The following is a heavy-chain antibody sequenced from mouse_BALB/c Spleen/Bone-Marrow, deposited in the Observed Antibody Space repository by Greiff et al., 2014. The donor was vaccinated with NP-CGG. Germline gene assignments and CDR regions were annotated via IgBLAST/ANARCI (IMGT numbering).Heavy chain of an antibody. D-gene: IGHD3-3*01. CDR1: GSSLTNYG. J-gene: IGHJ3*01. Sequence: VKLMESGPGLVAPSQSLSITCTVSGSSLTNYGISWVRQPPGKGLEWLGVIWGDGSTNYHSALISRLSISKDNSKSQVLLKLNSLQTDDTATYYCRGGPWFAYWGQGTLVTVSA. CDR2: IWGDGST. V-gene: IGHV2-3*01. CDR3: RGGPWFAY.